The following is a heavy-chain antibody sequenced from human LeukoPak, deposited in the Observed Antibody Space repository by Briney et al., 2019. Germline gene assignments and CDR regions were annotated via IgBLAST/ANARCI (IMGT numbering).Heavy chain of an antibody. CDR2: ISGSGGST. J-gene: IGHJ5*02. V-gene: IGHV3-23*01. CDR1: GFTFRNYA. Sequence: PGGSLRLSCTASGFTFRNYAMTWVRQAPGKGLEFVSAISGSGGSTYYADSVKGRFTIARDNSTNTLYLQMNSLRAEDTAVYYCAKGQSAGTRVFRWFDPWGQGTLVTVSS. CDR3: AKGQSAGTRVFRWFDP. D-gene: IGHD6-13*01.